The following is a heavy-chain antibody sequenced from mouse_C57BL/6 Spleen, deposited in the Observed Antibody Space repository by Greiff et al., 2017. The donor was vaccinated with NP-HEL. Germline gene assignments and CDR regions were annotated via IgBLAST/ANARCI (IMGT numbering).Heavy chain of an antibody. CDR2: FHPYNDDT. Sequence: QVQLKQSGAELVKPGASVKMSCKASGYTFTTYPIEWMKQNHGKSLEWIGNFHPYNDDTKYNEKFKGKATLTVDKSSSTVYLELSRLTSDDAAVYYCARRYYGSSYWYFDGWGTGTTVTVSS. CDR3: ARRYYGSSYWYFDG. D-gene: IGHD1-1*01. CDR1: GYTFTTYP. V-gene: IGHV1-47*01. J-gene: IGHJ1*03.